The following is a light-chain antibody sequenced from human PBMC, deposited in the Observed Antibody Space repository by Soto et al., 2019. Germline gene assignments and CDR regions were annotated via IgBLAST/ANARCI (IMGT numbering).Light chain of an antibody. CDR2: AAS. CDR3: QQSSSIPPT. Sequence: DIQMTQSPSSLSASVGDRVTITCRASQSVSTFLNWYQQKPGEAPKLLINAASSLQSGVPSRFSGSGSGTHFTLTISSLQREEFATYICQQSSSIPPTFGQGTKVEIK. CDR1: QSVSTF. V-gene: IGKV1-39*01. J-gene: IGKJ1*01.